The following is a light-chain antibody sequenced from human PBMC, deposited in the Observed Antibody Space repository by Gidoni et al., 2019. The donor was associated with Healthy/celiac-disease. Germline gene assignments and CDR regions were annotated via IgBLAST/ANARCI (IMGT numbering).Light chain of an antibody. CDR2: AAS. V-gene: IGKV1-27*01. CDR1: QGISNY. CDR3: QKYNSAPWT. J-gene: IGKJ1*01. Sequence: DIQMPQSPSSLSASVGDRVTITCRASQGISNYLAWYQQKPGKVPKLLIYAASTLQSGVPSRFSGSGSGTDFTLTIGSLQPEDVATYYCQKYNSAPWTFGQXTKVEIK.